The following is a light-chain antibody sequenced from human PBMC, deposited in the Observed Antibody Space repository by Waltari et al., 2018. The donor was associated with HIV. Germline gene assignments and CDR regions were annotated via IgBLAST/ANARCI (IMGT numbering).Light chain of an antibody. CDR1: SREIGSDNL. CDR2: DVN. Sequence: QSALTQPASVSESAGQSITISCSGTSREIGSDNLVSSYHQHPGKAPKLIIYDVNKPPSGVSNRFSGSKSGNTASLTISGLQAEDEADYYCSSYAGARGGVFGGGTKLTVL. J-gene: IGLJ2*01. CDR3: SSYAGARGGV. V-gene: IGLV2-23*02.